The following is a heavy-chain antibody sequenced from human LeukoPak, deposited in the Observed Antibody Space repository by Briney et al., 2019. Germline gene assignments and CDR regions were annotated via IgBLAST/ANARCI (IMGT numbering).Heavy chain of an antibody. J-gene: IGHJ4*02. CDR1: GFIFDISA. CDR2: IDGTGFST. V-gene: IGHV3-23*01. Sequence: PGGSLRLSCATSGFIFDISAMTWVRQAPGKGLEWVSTIDGTGFSTFYPDSVKGRFTVSRDKSRNTVFLQLSSLRVDDTAIYFCAKARGYSFGSLEHWGPGTLVTVSS. CDR3: AKARGYSFGSLEH. D-gene: IGHD5-18*01.